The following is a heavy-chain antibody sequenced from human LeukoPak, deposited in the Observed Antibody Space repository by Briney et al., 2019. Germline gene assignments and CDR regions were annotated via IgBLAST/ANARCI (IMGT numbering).Heavy chain of an antibody. CDR2: INHSGST. D-gene: IGHD3-22*01. CDR3: ARRWYYDSSGYPSFENYYYYMDV. J-gene: IGHJ6*03. CDR1: GGSISSYY. V-gene: IGHV4-34*01. Sequence: SETLSLTCTVSGGSISSYYWSWIRQPPGKGLEWIGEINHSGSTNYNPSLKSRVTISVDTSKNQFSLKLSSVTAADTAVYYCARRWYYDSSGYPSFENYYYYMDVWGKGTTVTISS.